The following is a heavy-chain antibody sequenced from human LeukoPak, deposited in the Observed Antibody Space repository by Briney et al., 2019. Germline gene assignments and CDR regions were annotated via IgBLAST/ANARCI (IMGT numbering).Heavy chain of an antibody. Sequence: GGSLRLSCAASGFTFSSSAMSWVRQAPGEWLEWVSAISNNGGYTYYADSVQGRFTISRDNSKSTLCLQMNSLRAEDTAVYYCAKQLGYCSDGSCYFPYWGQGTLVTVSS. CDR2: ISNNGGYT. V-gene: IGHV3-23*01. CDR1: GFTFSSSA. J-gene: IGHJ4*02. CDR3: AKQLGYCSDGSCYFPY. D-gene: IGHD2-15*01.